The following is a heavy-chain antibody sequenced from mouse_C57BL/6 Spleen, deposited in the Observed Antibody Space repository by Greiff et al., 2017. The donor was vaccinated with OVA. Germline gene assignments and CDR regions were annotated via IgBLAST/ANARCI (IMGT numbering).Heavy chain of an antibody. V-gene: IGHV1-76*01. J-gene: IGHJ4*01. Sequence: QVQLKQSGAELVRPGASVKLSCKASGYTFTDYYINWVKQRPGQGLEWIARIYPGSGNTYYNEKFKGKATLTAEKSSSTAYMQLSSLTSEDSAVYFCARRGYYGTHAMDYWGQGTSVTVSS. CDR3: ARRGYYGTHAMDY. CDR1: GYTFTDYY. CDR2: IYPGSGNT. D-gene: IGHD1-1*01.